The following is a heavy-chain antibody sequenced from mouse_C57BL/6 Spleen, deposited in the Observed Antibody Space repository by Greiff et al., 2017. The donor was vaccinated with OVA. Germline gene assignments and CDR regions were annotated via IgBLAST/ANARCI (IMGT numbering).Heavy chain of an antibody. J-gene: IGHJ2*01. V-gene: IGHV3-6*01. Sequence: EVQLQESGPGLVKPSQSLSLTCSVTGYSITSGYYWNWIRQFPGNKLEWMGYISYDGSNNYNPSLKNRISITRDTSKNQFFLKLNSVTTEDTATYYCARDRWDGYPYFDYWGQGTTLTVSS. CDR3: ARDRWDGYPYFDY. CDR1: GYSITSGYY. D-gene: IGHD2-3*01. CDR2: ISYDGSN.